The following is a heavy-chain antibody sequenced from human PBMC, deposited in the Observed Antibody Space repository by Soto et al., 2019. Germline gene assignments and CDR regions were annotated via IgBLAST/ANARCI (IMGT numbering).Heavy chain of an antibody. D-gene: IGHD3-22*01. CDR3: ARGHYDSSGYYPAFDY. J-gene: IGHJ4*02. CDR2: IIPILGIA. V-gene: IGHV1-69*02. Sequence: QVQLVQSGAEVKKPGSSVKVSCKASGGTFSSYTISWVRQAPGQGLEWMGRIIPILGIANYAQKFQGRVTITADKSTSTAYMELSSLRSEDTAVYYCARGHYDSSGYYPAFDYWGQGTLVTVSS. CDR1: GGTFSSYT.